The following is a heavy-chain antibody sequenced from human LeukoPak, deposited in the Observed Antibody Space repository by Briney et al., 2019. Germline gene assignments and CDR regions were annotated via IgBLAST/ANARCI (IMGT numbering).Heavy chain of an antibody. Sequence: SVKVSCTASVGTFSSYAISWVRQAPGRGREWVGGIIPIFGTANYAQKFQGRVTITADESTSTAYMELSSLRSEDTAVYYCARASSDYYYYYGMDVWGQGTTVTVSS. J-gene: IGHJ6*02. CDR1: VGTFSSYA. CDR2: IIPIFGTA. V-gene: IGHV1-69*01. CDR3: ARASSDYYYYYGMDV.